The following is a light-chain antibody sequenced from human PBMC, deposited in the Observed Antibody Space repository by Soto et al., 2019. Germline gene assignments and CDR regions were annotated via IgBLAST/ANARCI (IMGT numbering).Light chain of an antibody. J-gene: IGKJ1*01. V-gene: IGKV3-20*01. CDR2: AAS. Sequence: EIVLTQSPGTLSLSLGERATFSCRASQSVSATYLAWYQHRPGQAPRLLIYAASSRASGIPDRFSGSVSGTDFTLTISSLEPEDFAVYFCHQYAGSPWTFGQGTKVEI. CDR1: QSVSATY. CDR3: HQYAGSPWT.